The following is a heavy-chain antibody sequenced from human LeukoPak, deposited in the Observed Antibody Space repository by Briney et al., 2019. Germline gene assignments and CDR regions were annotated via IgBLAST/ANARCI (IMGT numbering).Heavy chain of an antibody. J-gene: IGHJ3*02. V-gene: IGHV4-34*01. Sequence: SETLSLTCAVYGGSFSGYYWSWFRQPPGKGLEWIGEINRSGSTNYNPSLKSRFTISVDTSKNQFSLKLNSVTAADTAVYYCARVMTTVTRSAFDIWGQGTMVTVSS. D-gene: IGHD4-17*01. CDR2: INRSGST. CDR1: GGSFSGYY. CDR3: ARVMTTVTRSAFDI.